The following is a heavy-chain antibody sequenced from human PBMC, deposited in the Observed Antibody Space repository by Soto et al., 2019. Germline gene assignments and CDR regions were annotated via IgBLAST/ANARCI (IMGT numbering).Heavy chain of an antibody. D-gene: IGHD2-21*01. J-gene: IGHJ4*02. V-gene: IGHV4-39*01. Sequence: PSETLSLTCTVSGGSISSSSYYWGWIRQPPGKGLEWIGSIYYSGSTYYNPSLKSRVTISVDTSKNQFSLKLSSVTAADTAVYYCARHLGFCGGDCSPSFDYWGPGTLVTLSS. CDR2: IYYSGST. CDR3: ARHLGFCGGDCSPSFDY. CDR1: GGSISSSSYY.